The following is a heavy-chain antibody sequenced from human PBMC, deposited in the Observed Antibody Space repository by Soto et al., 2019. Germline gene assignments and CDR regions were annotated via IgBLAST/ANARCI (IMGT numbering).Heavy chain of an antibody. Sequence: QVQLVQSGAEVKKPGASVKVSCKASGYTFTSYGISWVRQAPGQGLERMGWISAYNGNTNYAQTLQGRVTMTTDTSTRTADMELRSLRSDDTAVYYCARSWVDCSGYHTDFDYWGQGTLVTVSS. CDR2: ISAYNGNT. CDR3: ARSWVDCSGYHTDFDY. CDR1: GYTFTSYG. D-gene: IGHD3-22*01. J-gene: IGHJ4*02. V-gene: IGHV1-18*01.